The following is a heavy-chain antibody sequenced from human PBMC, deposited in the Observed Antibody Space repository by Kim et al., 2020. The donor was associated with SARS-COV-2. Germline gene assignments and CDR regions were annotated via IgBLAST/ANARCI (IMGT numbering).Heavy chain of an antibody. CDR1: GFTFSDYV. CDR3: TRGHSSGWSS. J-gene: IGHJ5*02. D-gene: IGHD6-19*01. CDR2: IRSRAFGGTT. V-gene: IGHV3-49*04. Sequence: GGSLRLSCTASGFTFSDYVMSWVRQAPGKGLEWVRFIRSRAFGGTTEYAASVKGRFTISRDNSKSIAYLQMNSLKTEDTAVYFCTRGHSSGWSSWGQGTLVTVSS.